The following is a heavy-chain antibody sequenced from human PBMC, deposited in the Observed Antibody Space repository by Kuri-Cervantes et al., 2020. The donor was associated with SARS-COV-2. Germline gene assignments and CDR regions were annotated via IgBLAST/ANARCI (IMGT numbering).Heavy chain of an antibody. V-gene: IGHV1-46*01. J-gene: IGHJ4*02. D-gene: IGHD4-17*01. Sequence: ASVKVSCKASGYTFTSYYMHWVRQAPGQGLEWMGIINPSGGSTSYAQKFQGRVTMTTDTSTSTAYMELRSLRSDDTAVYYCARDNYGDYDGGYFDYWGQGTLVTVSS. CDR3: ARDNYGDYDGGYFDY. CDR2: INPSGGST. CDR1: GYTFTSYY.